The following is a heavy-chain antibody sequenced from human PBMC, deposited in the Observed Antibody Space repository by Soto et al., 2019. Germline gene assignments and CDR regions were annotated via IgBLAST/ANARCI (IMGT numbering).Heavy chain of an antibody. D-gene: IGHD3-10*01. CDR2: ISGSGGST. J-gene: IGHJ4*02. Sequence: EVLLLESGGGLVQPGGSLRLSCAASGFTFSNYAMSWVHQAPGKGLEWVSAISGSGGSTYNADSVKGRFTISRDNSKNTLHLQMNSLRAEDTAVYYCAKVRSGTYSQFDYWGQGTLVTVSS. CDR3: AKVRSGTYSQFDY. CDR1: GFTFSNYA. V-gene: IGHV3-23*01.